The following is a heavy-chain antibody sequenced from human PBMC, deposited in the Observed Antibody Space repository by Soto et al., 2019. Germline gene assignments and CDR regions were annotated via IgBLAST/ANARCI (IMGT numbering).Heavy chain of an antibody. CDR2: IYYSGST. Sequence: QVQLQESGPGLVKPSQTLSLTCTVSGGSISSGDYYWSWIRQPPGKGLEWIGYIYYSGSTYYNPSLKSRVTISVDTSKNQFSLKLSSVTAADTAVYYCARDGARGGWKYSSSWGNWFDPWGQGTLVTVSS. D-gene: IGHD6-13*01. CDR3: ARDGARGGWKYSSSWGNWFDP. J-gene: IGHJ5*02. V-gene: IGHV4-30-4*01. CDR1: GGSISSGDYY.